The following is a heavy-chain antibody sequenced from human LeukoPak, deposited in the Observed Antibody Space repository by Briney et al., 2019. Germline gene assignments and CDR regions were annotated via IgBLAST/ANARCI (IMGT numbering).Heavy chain of an antibody. V-gene: IGHV3-66*01. CDR1: GFSVSSDY. Sequence: PGGSLRLSCVGSGFSVSSDYMSWVRQAPGRGLEWVSIIYSDGSTYYANSVKGRFSIYRDSSKNTLYLQMNSLRGDDTAIYYCASDSGFSDYAYWGQGTQVTVSS. D-gene: IGHD4-17*01. CDR2: IYSDGST. CDR3: ASDSGFSDYAY. J-gene: IGHJ4*02.